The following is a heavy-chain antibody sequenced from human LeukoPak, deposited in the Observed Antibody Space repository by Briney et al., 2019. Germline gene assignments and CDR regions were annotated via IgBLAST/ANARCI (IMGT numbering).Heavy chain of an antibody. Sequence: AGGSLRLSCAASGFTFSSYAMSWVRQAPGKGLEWVSYISSSGSTIYYADSVKGRFTISRDNAKNSLYLQMNSLRAEDTAVYYCARHAYTAYYPDYWGQGTLVTVSA. J-gene: IGHJ4*02. CDR2: ISSSGSTI. CDR3: ARHAYTAYYPDY. CDR1: GFTFSSYA. V-gene: IGHV3-48*04. D-gene: IGHD3-10*01.